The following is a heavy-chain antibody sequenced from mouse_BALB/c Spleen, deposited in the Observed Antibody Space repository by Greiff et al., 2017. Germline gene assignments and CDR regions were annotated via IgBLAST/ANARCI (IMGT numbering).Heavy chain of an antibody. Sequence: EVKVVESGGGLVKPGGSLKLSCAASGFTFSDYYMYWVRQTPEKRLEWVATISDGGSYTYYPDSVKGRFTISRDNAKNNLYLQMSSLKSEDTAMYYCARARYYPYAMDYWGQGTSVTVSS. CDR2: ISDGGSYT. J-gene: IGHJ4*01. CDR1: GFTFSDYY. V-gene: IGHV5-4*02. CDR3: ARARYYPYAMDY. D-gene: IGHD2-3*01.